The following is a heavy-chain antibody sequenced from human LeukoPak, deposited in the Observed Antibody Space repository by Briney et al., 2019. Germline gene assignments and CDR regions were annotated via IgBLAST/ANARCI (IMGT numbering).Heavy chain of an antibody. V-gene: IGHV3-20*04. D-gene: IGHD3-3*01. CDR2: IKWNGGST. CDR1: GFTFEDYD. Sequence: GGSLRLSCAASGFTFEDYDMNWVRQAPGKGLEWVSGIKWNGGSTVYADSVRGRFTIYRDKANNYMYLQMNSLRAEDTALYYCARDRNDYDFWSGYPMSYFDYWGQGTPVTVPS. J-gene: IGHJ4*02. CDR3: ARDRNDYDFWSGYPMSYFDY.